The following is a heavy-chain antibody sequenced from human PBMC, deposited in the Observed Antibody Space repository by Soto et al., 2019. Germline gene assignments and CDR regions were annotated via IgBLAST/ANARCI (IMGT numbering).Heavy chain of an antibody. V-gene: IGHV3-30*18. CDR2: ISYDGSNK. Sequence: GGSLRLSCAASGFTFSSYGMHWVRQAPGKGLEWVAVISYDGSNKYYADSVKGRFTISRDNSKNTLYLQMNSLRAEDTAVYYCAKAGDYSRNFDYWGQGTLVTVSS. CDR3: AKAGDYSRNFDY. CDR1: GFTFSSYG. J-gene: IGHJ4*02. D-gene: IGHD6-13*01.